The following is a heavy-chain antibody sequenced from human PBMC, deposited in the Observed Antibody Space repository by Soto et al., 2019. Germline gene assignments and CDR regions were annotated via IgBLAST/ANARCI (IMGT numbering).Heavy chain of an antibody. V-gene: IGHV4-39*01. J-gene: IGHJ6*02. D-gene: IGHD3-10*01. CDR2: ISNTGNT. Sequence: PSETLSLTCTVSGGSISSSSYYWGWIRQPPGKGLEWIGTISNTGNTFYNPSLNSRVTISVDTSKNQFSLKLSSVTAADTAVYYCTRRYKYRSGKYGVDLCDQATTLTVS. CDR3: TRRYKYRSGKYGVDL. CDR1: GGSISSSSYY.